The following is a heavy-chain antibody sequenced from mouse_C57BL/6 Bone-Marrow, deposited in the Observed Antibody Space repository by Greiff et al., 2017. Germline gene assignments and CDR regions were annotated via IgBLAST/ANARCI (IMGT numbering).Heavy chain of an antibody. V-gene: IGHV6-3*01. CDR2: IRLKSDNYAT. CDR1: GFTFSNYW. Sequence: EVKVEESGGGLVQPGGSMKLSCVGSGFTFSNYWMNWVRQSPEKGLEWVAQIRLKSDNYATHYAESVKGRFTISRDDSKSSVYLQMNNLRAEDTGIYYCTALWGAYWGQGTLVTVSA. D-gene: IGHD1-1*02. CDR3: TALWGAY. J-gene: IGHJ3*01.